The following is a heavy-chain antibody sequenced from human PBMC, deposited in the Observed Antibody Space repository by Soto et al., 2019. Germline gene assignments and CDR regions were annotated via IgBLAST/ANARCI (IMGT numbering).Heavy chain of an antibody. J-gene: IGHJ4*02. D-gene: IGHD2-21*02. Sequence: GESLKISCKGSGYSFTSYWIGWVRQMPGKGLEWMGIIYPGNSDTRYSPSFQGQVTISADKSISTAYLQWSSLKASDTAMYYCERRHTYCGGDGYSTFDYWGQGTLVNVSS. CDR3: ERRHTYCGGDGYSTFDY. CDR2: IYPGNSDT. CDR1: GYSFTSYW. V-gene: IGHV5-51*01.